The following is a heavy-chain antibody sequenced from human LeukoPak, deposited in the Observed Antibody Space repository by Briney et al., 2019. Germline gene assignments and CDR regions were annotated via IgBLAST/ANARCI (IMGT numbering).Heavy chain of an antibody. CDR2: ISYDGISK. V-gene: IGHV3-30-3*01. J-gene: IGHJ4*02. CDR3: ARDPSPAYCGGDCYHFDY. Sequence: GGSLRLSCAASGFTFSSYTMHWVRQAPGKGLEWVTVISYDGISKYYADSVKGRFTISRDNSKNTLYLQLNSLRAEDTAVYYCARDPSPAYCGGDCYHFDYWGQGTLVTVSS. D-gene: IGHD2-21*01. CDR1: GFTFSSYT.